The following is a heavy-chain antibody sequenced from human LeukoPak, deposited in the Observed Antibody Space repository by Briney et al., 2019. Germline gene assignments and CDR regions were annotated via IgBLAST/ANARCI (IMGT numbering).Heavy chain of an antibody. J-gene: IGHJ6*03. D-gene: IGHD2-15*01. CDR1: GGSIISYY. V-gene: IGHV4-4*07. CDR3: AREGSYSVLSYYYYYYMDV. Sequence: SETLSLTCTVSGGSIISYYWSWIRQPAGKGLEWIGRIYTSGSTDYNPSLKSRVTMSVDTSKNQFCLKLSSVTAADTAVYYCAREGSYSVLSYYYYYYMDVWGKGTTVTISS. CDR2: IYTSGST.